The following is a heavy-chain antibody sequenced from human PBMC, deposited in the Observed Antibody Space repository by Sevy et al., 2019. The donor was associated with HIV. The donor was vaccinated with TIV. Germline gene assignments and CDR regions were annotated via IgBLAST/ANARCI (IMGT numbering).Heavy chain of an antibody. J-gene: IGHJ5*02. CDR3: ARVGGWEVGSLDNWFDP. Sequence: GGSLRLSCAASGFTFSSYAMSWVRQAPEKGLEWVSTLGGSGDTTYYADSVKGRFTISSDNSKNTLYLQMNNLRAEDMGVYDCARVGGWEVGSLDNWFDPWGQGTLVTVSS. CDR1: GFTFSSYA. CDR2: LGGSGDTT. V-gene: IGHV3-23*01. D-gene: IGHD1-26*01.